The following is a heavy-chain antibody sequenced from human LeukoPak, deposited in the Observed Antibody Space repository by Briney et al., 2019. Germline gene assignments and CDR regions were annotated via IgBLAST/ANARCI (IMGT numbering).Heavy chain of an antibody. D-gene: IGHD6-13*01. V-gene: IGHV4-59*01. CDR3: ARARPSIAAAGTDAFDI. CDR2: IYYSGST. Sequence: SGTLSLTCTVSGGSISSYYWSWIRQPPGKGLEWIGYIYYSGSTNYNPSLKSRVTISVDTSKNQFSLKLSSVTAADTAVYYCARARPSIAAAGTDAFDIWGQGTMVTVSS. CDR1: GGSISSYY. J-gene: IGHJ3*02.